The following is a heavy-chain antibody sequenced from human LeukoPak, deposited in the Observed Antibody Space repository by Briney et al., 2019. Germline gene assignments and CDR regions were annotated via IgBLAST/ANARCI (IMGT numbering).Heavy chain of an antibody. V-gene: IGHV1-69*13. D-gene: IGHD1-7*01. CDR1: GGTFSSYA. J-gene: IGHJ4*02. Sequence: SVKVSCKASGGTFSSYAISWVRQAPGQGLEWMGGIIPIFGTANYAQKFQGRVTITADESTSTAYIELSSLRSEDTAVYYCARVLGWNYYFDYWGQGTLVTVSS. CDR2: IIPIFGTA. CDR3: ARVLGWNYYFDY.